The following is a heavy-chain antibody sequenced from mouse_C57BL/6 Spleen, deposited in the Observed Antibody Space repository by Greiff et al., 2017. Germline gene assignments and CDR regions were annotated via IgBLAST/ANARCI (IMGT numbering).Heavy chain of an antibody. V-gene: IGHV1-7*01. CDR2: INPSSGYT. CDR1: GYTFTSYW. D-gene: IGHD2-4*01. CDR3: ARFYYEYDDAMDY. J-gene: IGHJ4*01. Sequence: QVQLQQSGAELAKPGASVKLSCKASGYTFTSYWMHWVKQRPGQGLEWIGYINPSSGYTKYNQKFKDKATLTADKSSSTAYMQLSSLTYEDSAVYYCARFYYEYDDAMDYWGQGTSVTVSS.